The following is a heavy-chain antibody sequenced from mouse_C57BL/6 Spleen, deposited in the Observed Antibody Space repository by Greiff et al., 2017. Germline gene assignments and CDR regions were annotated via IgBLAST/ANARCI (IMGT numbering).Heavy chain of an antibody. J-gene: IGHJ4*01. Sequence: EVHLVESGGGLVKPGGSLKLSCAASGFTFSSYAMSWVRQTPEKRLEWVATISDGGSYTYYPDNVKGRFTISRDNAKNNLYLQMSHLKSEDTAMYYCARNYDYDEGGYYAMDDWGQGTSVTVSS. CDR1: GFTFSSYA. CDR2: ISDGGSYT. D-gene: IGHD2-4*01. CDR3: ARNYDYDEGGYYAMDD. V-gene: IGHV5-4*01.